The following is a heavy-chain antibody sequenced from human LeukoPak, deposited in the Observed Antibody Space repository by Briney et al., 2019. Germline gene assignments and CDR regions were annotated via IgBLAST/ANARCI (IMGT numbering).Heavy chain of an antibody. V-gene: IGHV4-34*01. CDR3: ARVWVRGPGDY. J-gene: IGHJ4*02. Sequence: SETLSLTCAVYGGSFSGYYWSWIRQPPGKGLEWIGEINHSGSTNYNPSLKSRVTISVDTSKNQFSLKPSSVTAADTAVYYCARVWVRGPGDYWGQGTLVTVSS. CDR1: GGSFSGYY. CDR2: INHSGST. D-gene: IGHD3-10*01.